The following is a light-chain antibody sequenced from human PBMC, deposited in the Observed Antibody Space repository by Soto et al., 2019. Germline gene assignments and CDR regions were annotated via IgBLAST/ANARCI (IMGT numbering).Light chain of an antibody. Sequence: QSALTQPASVSGSPGQSITISCTGTSSDVGGYNLVSWYQQHPGKAPKLMIYEGTKRPSGVSNRFSGSKSGNTASLTISGLQAEDEADYYYCSSAHISTFVVFGGGTKVTVL. V-gene: IGLV2-23*03. CDR2: EGT. CDR1: SSDVGGYNL. CDR3: CSSAHISTFVV. J-gene: IGLJ3*02.